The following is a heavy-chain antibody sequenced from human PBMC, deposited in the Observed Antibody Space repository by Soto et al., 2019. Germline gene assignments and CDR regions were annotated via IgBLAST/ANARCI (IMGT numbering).Heavy chain of an antibody. CDR2: IGPYTGIT. D-gene: IGHD1-26*01. CDR3: ARYCGCYSPGGCAVDA. V-gene: IGHV1-18*04. J-gene: IGHJ3*01. CDR1: GYTFDTYG. Sequence: QVQLVQSGGEVKKPGASVKVSCKASGYTFDTYGISWVRQAPGQGLECMGWIGPYTGITNYAQNLQDRVTMTTDTSTTKAYIAFRRQKFDDTAVKYGARYCGCYSPGGCAVDAWGQGIIVTVS.